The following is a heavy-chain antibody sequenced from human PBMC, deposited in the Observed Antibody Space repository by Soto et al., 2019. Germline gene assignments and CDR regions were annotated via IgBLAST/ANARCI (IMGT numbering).Heavy chain of an antibody. V-gene: IGHV3-30-3*01. J-gene: IGHJ6*02. D-gene: IGHD6-13*01. CDR2: ISYDGSNK. CDR3: ARDPNSSSWYDYYYYGMDV. CDR1: GFTFSSYA. Sequence: GGSLRLSCAASGFTFSSYAMHWVRQAPGKGLEWVAVISYDGSNKYYADSVKGRFTISRDNSKNTLYLQMNSLRAEDTAVYYCARDPNSSSWYDYYYYGMDVWGQGTTVTV.